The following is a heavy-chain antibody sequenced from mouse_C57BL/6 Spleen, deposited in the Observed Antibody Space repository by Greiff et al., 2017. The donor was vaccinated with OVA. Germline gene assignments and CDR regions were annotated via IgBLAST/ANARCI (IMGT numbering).Heavy chain of an antibody. J-gene: IGHJ1*03. Sequence: QVQLQQPGAELVKPGASVKMSCKASGYTFTSYWITWVKQRPGQGLEWIGDIYPGSGSTNYNEKFKSKATLTVDTSSSTAYMPLSSLTSEDSAVYYGARSGGNYWYCGVGGTGTTGTVSS. V-gene: IGHV1-55*01. CDR1: GYTFTSYW. CDR3: ARSGGNYWYCGV. CDR2: IYPGSGST. D-gene: IGHD2-1*01.